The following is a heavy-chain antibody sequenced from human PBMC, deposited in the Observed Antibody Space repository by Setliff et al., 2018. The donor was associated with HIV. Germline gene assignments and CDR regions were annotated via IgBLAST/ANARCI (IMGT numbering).Heavy chain of an antibody. V-gene: IGHV3-23*01. D-gene: IGHD3-10*01. CDR1: GFTFSNYA. CDR3: AKDTYYYGSGIYWPHYFDY. J-gene: IGHJ4*02. CDR2: ISGSEINT. Sequence: GGSLRLSCAASGFTFSNYAMGWVRQVPGKGLEWVASISGSEINTYYADSVKGRFTISRDNSKNMLYLQMNSLRAEDTAVYFCAKDTYYYGSGIYWPHYFDYWGQGTLVTAPQ.